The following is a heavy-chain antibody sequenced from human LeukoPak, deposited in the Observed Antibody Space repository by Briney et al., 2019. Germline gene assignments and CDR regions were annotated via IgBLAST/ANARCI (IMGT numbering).Heavy chain of an antibody. CDR3: AKDTYYYGSGSPFDY. Sequence: HPGRSLRLSCAASGFTFDDYAMHWVRQAPGKGLEWVSGISWNSGSIGYADSVKGRFTISRDNAKNSLYLQMNSLRAEDTALYYCAKDTYYYGSGSPFDYWGQGTLVTVSS. J-gene: IGHJ4*02. CDR2: ISWNSGSI. D-gene: IGHD3-10*01. V-gene: IGHV3-9*01. CDR1: GFTFDDYA.